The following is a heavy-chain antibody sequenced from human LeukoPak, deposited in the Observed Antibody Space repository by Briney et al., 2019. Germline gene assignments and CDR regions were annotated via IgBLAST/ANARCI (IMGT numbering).Heavy chain of an antibody. CDR2: IRSDGSNE. V-gene: IGHV3-30*02. CDR1: GFRFSSYA. Sequence: GGSLRLSCAASGFRFSSYAMHWVRQAPGKGLEWVAFIRSDGSNEYYADSVKGRFTISRDNSKNTLFLQMNSLRAEDTAVYYCARILSSAWGELGYWGQGTLVTVSS. D-gene: IGHD6-19*01. CDR3: ARILSSAWGELGY. J-gene: IGHJ4*02.